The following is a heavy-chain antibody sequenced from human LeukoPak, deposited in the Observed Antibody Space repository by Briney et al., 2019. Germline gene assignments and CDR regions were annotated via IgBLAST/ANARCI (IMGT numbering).Heavy chain of an antibody. CDR2: VFTSGNT. CDR1: GDSIRGNYY. D-gene: IGHD3-10*01. Sequence: SETLSLTCTVSGDSIRGNYYWNWIRQPAGQGLEWIGRVFTSGNTNYNPSLESRVTISLDTSKDRFSLKLSSVTAADTAFYYCARESATSGSSDWGQGTLVTVSS. V-gene: IGHV4-61*02. J-gene: IGHJ4*02. CDR3: ARESATSGSSD.